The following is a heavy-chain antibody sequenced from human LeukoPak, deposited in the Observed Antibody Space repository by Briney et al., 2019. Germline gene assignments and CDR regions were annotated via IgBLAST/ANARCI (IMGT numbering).Heavy chain of an antibody. V-gene: IGHV4-30-2*01. Sequence: SETLSLTCAVSGGSISSGGYSWSWIRQPPGKGLEWIGYIYHSGSTYYNPSLKSRVTISVDRSKNQFSLKLSSVTAADTAVYYCASSYDSSGYYPPRPDYWGQGTLVTVSS. CDR2: IYHSGST. J-gene: IGHJ4*02. CDR3: ASSYDSSGYYPPRPDY. CDR1: GGSISSGGYS. D-gene: IGHD3-22*01.